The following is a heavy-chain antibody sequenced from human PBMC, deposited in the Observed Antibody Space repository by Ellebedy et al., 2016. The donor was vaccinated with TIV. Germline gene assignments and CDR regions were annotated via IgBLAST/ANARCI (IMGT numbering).Heavy chain of an antibody. CDR2: IYYSGST. CDR3: ASAPNWFYLDF. CDR1: GGSISSYY. Sequence: MPSETLSLTCTVSGGSISSYYWSWIRQSPGRGLEWIGYIYYSGSTNYNPSLKSRVTISLDTSKNQFSLRLSSVTAADTGVYYCASAPNWFYLDFWGQGTLVSVSS. V-gene: IGHV4-59*01. J-gene: IGHJ4*02. D-gene: IGHD3-10*01.